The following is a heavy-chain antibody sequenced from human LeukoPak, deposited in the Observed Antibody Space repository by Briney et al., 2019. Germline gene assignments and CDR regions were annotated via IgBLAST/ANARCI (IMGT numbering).Heavy chain of an antibody. Sequence: SETLSLTCAVYGGSFSGYYWSWIRQPPGKGLEWIGEINHSGSTNYNPSLKSRVTISVDTSKNQFSLKLSSVTAADTAVYYCARGPLHYYGSGSLDYWGQGTLVTVSS. D-gene: IGHD3-10*01. V-gene: IGHV4-34*01. CDR3: ARGPLHYYGSGSLDY. CDR1: GGSFSGYY. CDR2: INHSGST. J-gene: IGHJ4*02.